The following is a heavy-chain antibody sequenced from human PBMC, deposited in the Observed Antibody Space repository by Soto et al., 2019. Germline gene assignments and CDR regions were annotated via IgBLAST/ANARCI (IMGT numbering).Heavy chain of an antibody. CDR3: TRQVEQWPSTPLDY. V-gene: IGHV3-73*01. D-gene: IGHD6-19*01. Sequence: GGSLRLSCAASGFTFSGSAMHWVRQASGKGLEWVGRIRSKANSYATAYAASVKGRFTISRDDSKNTAYLQMNSLKTEDTAVYYCTRQVEQWPSTPLDYWGQGTLVTVSS. CDR2: IRSKANSYAT. CDR1: GFTFSGSA. J-gene: IGHJ4*02.